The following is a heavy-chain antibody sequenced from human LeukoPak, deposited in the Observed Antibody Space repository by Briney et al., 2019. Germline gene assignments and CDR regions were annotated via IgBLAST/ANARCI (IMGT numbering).Heavy chain of an antibody. D-gene: IGHD1-1*01. CDR2: IIPIFGTA. Sequence: SVKVSCKASGGTFSSYAISWVRRAPGQGLEWMGGIIPIFGTANYAQKFQGRVTITADESTSTAYMELSSLRSEDTAVYYCARAQTGTTTPVDYWGQGTLVTVSS. CDR3: ARAQTGTTTPVDY. V-gene: IGHV1-69*13. J-gene: IGHJ4*02. CDR1: GGTFSSYA.